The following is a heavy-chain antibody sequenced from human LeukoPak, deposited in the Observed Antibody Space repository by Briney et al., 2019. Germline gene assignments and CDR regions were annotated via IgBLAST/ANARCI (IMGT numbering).Heavy chain of an antibody. Sequence: SETLSLTCTVSGGSISSGSYYWSWIRQPAGKGLEWIGRIYTSGTTNYNPSLKSRVIISVDTSKNQFSLKLNSVTAADTAVYYCAVEDYFNFYFDYWGQGTLVTVSP. V-gene: IGHV4-61*02. J-gene: IGHJ4*02. CDR2: IYTSGTT. CDR1: GGSISSGSYY. D-gene: IGHD3-10*01. CDR3: AVEDYFNFYFDY.